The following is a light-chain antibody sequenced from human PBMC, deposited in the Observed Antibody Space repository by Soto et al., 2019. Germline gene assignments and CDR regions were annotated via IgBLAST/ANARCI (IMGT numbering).Light chain of an antibody. J-gene: IGLJ1*01. V-gene: IGLV2-14*01. CDR2: AVS. Sequence: QSALTQPASVSGSPGQSITISCTGTSGDIGAYNYVSWYQQHPGQAPKLMIYAVSGRPSGVSNRFSGSKSANTASLTISGLQPEDEADYYCSSYTSSSITRDVFGTGTKLTVL. CDR3: SSYTSSSITRDV. CDR1: SGDIGAYNY.